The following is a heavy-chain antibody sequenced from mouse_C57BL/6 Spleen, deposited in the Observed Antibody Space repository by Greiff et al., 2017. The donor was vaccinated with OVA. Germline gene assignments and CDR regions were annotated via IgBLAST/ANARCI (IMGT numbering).Heavy chain of an antibody. J-gene: IGHJ1*03. V-gene: IGHV1-64*01. CDR2: IHPNSGST. CDR3: ARDSSGPYWYFDV. CDR1: GYTFTSYW. Sequence: QVQLQQPGAELVKPGASVKLSCKASGYTFTSYWMHWVKQRPGQGLEWIGMIHPNSGSTNYNEKFKSKATLTVDKSSSTAYMQLSSLTSEDSAVYYCARDSSGPYWYFDVWGTGTTVTVSS. D-gene: IGHD3-2*02.